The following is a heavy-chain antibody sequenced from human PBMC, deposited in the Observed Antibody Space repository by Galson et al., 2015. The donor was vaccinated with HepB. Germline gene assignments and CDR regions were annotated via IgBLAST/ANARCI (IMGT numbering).Heavy chain of an antibody. CDR3: ARDPDGYSGYASFLLDY. CDR1: GFTFSSYW. V-gene: IGHV3-7*03. CDR2: IKQDGSEK. Sequence: SLRLSCAGSGFTFSSYWMSWVRQAPGKGLEWVANIKQDGSEKYYVDSVKGRFTISRDNAKNSLYLQMNSLRAEDTAVYYCARDPDGYSGYASFLLDYWGQGTLVTVSS. J-gene: IGHJ4*02. D-gene: IGHD5-12*01.